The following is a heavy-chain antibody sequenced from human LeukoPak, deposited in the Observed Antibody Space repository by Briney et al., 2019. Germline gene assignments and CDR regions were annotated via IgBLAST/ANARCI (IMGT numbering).Heavy chain of an antibody. Sequence: SETLSLTCAVYGGSFSGYYWSWIRQPPGKGLERIGEINHSGSTNYNPSLKSRVTISVDTSKNQFSLKLSSVTAADTAVYYCARGGRRGYFDYWGQGTLVTVSS. CDR3: ARGGRRGYFDY. J-gene: IGHJ4*02. CDR1: GGSFSGYY. D-gene: IGHD2-15*01. CDR2: INHSGST. V-gene: IGHV4-34*01.